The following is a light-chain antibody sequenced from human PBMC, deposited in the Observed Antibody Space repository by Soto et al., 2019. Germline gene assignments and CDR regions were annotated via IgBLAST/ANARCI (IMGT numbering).Light chain of an antibody. CDR1: QSVSSN. CDR2: GAS. Sequence: EIVLTQSPGTLSLSPGERATLSCRASQSVSSNLAWYQQKPGQAPRLLIYGASTRATGIPAMFSGSGSGTEFTLTISSLQSEDFAVYYCQQYNNWPPWTFGQGTKVDIK. V-gene: IGKV3-15*01. J-gene: IGKJ1*01. CDR3: QQYNNWPPWT.